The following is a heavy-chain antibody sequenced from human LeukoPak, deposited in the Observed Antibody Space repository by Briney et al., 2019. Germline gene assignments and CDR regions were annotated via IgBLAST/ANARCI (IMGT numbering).Heavy chain of an antibody. D-gene: IGHD3-22*01. CDR1: GGSISSRSHC. Sequence: SETLSLTCTVSGGSISSRSHCWGWIRQPPGKGLEWIGTMFYSGSTYYNPSLKSRVAISVDSSENQFSLELNSVTAADTAVYYCAVAGVRYYDSSGLHAFDFWGRGTMVTVSS. CDR2: MFYSGST. J-gene: IGHJ3*01. V-gene: IGHV4-39*01. CDR3: AVAGVRYYDSSGLHAFDF.